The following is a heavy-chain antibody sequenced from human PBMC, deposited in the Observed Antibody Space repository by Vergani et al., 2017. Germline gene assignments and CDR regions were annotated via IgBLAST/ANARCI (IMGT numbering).Heavy chain of an antibody. Sequence: EVQLLESGGGLVQPGGSLRLSCAASGFTFSSYAMSWVRQAPGKGLEWVSAISGSGGSTYYADSVKGRFTISRDNSKNTLYLQMNSLRAEDTAVYYCARVHEPKTYFYDSSGYYHFYYWGQGTLVTVSS. D-gene: IGHD3-22*01. CDR3: ARVHEPKTYFYDSSGYYHFYY. J-gene: IGHJ4*02. CDR1: GFTFSSYA. CDR2: ISGSGGST. V-gene: IGHV3-23*01.